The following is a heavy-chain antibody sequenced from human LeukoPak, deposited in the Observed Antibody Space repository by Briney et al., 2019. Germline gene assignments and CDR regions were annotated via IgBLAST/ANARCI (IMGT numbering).Heavy chain of an antibody. CDR1: GYTFSRYG. V-gene: IGHV1-3*01. Sequence: GAPVKVSCKASGYTFSRYGMHWVRQAPGQSLEWMGWLNAGNENTKYSQKFQGRVSITRDTSASTAYMELSSLTSEDTAVYYCARDLYGDYFDYWGQGTLVTVSS. D-gene: IGHD3-16*01. J-gene: IGHJ4*02. CDR3: ARDLYGDYFDY. CDR2: LNAGNENT.